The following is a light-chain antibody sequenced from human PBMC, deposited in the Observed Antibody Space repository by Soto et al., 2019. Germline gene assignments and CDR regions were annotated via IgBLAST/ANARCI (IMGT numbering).Light chain of an antibody. Sequence: IVLTQPPATLSVSPGERATLSCRASQNISNYLIWYQQKPGQAPRLLIYDASNRATGIPARFSSSGSGTDFTLTISSLEPEDFAVYYCQQRSNWPPVLTFGGGTKVDIK. CDR2: DAS. V-gene: IGKV3-11*01. J-gene: IGKJ4*01. CDR3: QQRSNWPPVLT. CDR1: QNISNY.